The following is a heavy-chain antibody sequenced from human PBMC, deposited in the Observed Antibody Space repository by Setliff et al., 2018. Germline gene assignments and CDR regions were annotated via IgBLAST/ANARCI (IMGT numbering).Heavy chain of an antibody. CDR2: ISSNSNYI. D-gene: IGHD6-19*01. V-gene: IGHV3-21*01. Sequence: LSLSCVASGFNLHVYTMEWVRQAPGKGLDWVSSISSNSNYIYSVDSLKGRFTISRDNAKNSLYLQMNSLRAEDTAVYYCARDLYSSGWLRGPDIWGQGTMVTVSS. CDR3: ARDLYSSGWLRGPDI. J-gene: IGHJ3*02. CDR1: GFNLHVYT.